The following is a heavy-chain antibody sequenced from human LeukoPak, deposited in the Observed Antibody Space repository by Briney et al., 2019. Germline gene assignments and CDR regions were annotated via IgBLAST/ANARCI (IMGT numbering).Heavy chain of an antibody. J-gene: IGHJ4*02. CDR1: GVSIISSNYY. CDR3: ARRLGSSADGILKYYFDY. Sequence: PSETLSLTCTVSGVSIISSNYYWGWFRQPPGKGLQWIASVFYTGTTRHNPSLKNRVTISVDTSKDEFSLSLSSVTAEDTAMYYCARRLGSSADGILKYYFDYWGQGTLVTVSS. D-gene: IGHD6-13*01. V-gene: IGHV4-39*01. CDR2: VFYTGTT.